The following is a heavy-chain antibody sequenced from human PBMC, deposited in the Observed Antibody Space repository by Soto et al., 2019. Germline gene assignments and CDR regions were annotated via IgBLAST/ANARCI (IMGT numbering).Heavy chain of an antibody. D-gene: IGHD3-22*01. V-gene: IGHV4-34*01. J-gene: IGHJ4*02. CDR3: ARRDYYDSTAYFED. CDR2: INHSGST. CDR1: GGSFSGYY. Sequence: PSETLSLTCAVYGGSFSGYYWTWIRQPPGTGLEWIGEINHSGSTNYNPSLKSRVTISVDTSKNQFSLKLTSVTAADTAVYYCARRDYYDSTAYFEDWGQGTPVTVAS.